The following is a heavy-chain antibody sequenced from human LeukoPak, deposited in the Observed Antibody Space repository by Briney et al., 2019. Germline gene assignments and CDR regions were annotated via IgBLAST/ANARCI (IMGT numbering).Heavy chain of an antibody. CDR1: GFTFSSYS. Sequence: NPGGSLRLSCVASGFTFSSYSMNWVRQAPGKGLEWVSSISSSSSYIYYADSVKGRFTISRDNAKNSLYLQMNSLRAEDTAVYYCARGPNYYDSTYYFDYWGQGTLVTVSS. D-gene: IGHD3-22*01. CDR3: ARGPNYYDSTYYFDY. J-gene: IGHJ4*02. V-gene: IGHV3-21*01. CDR2: ISSSSSYI.